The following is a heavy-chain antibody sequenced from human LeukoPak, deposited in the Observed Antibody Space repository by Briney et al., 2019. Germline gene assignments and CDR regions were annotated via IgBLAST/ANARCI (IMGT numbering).Heavy chain of an antibody. CDR3: AKEGRGGFDI. CDR2: IGYDGSKI. CDR1: GFTFSSYA. J-gene: IGHJ3*02. V-gene: IGHV3-30*02. Sequence: GGSLGLSCAASGFTFSSYAMHWVRQAPSKGLEWVTFIGYDGSKIYYADSVKGRFTISRDNSKNTLYLQMNSLRAEDTAVYYCAKEGRGGFDIWGQGTMVTVSS. D-gene: IGHD3-16*01.